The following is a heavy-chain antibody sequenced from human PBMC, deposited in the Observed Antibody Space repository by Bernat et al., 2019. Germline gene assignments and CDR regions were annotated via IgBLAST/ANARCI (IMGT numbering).Heavy chain of an antibody. V-gene: IGHV5-51*01. CDR3: ARPAYGGKSLWFGNHAFDI. J-gene: IGHJ3*02. D-gene: IGHD4-23*01. CDR1: GYSFTSYW. CDR2: IYPGDSDT. Sequence: EVQLVQSGAEVKKPGESLKISCKGSGYSFTSYWIGWVRQMPGKGLEWMGIIYPGDSDTRYSPSFQGQVTIPADKSISTAYLQWSSLKASDTARYYCARPAYGGKSLWFGNHAFDIWGQGTMVTVSS.